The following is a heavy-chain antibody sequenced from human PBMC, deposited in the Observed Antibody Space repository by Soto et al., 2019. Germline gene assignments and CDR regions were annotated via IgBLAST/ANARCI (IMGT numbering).Heavy chain of an antibody. J-gene: IGHJ1*01. CDR2: IRGSGDST. D-gene: IGHD6-19*01. CDR3: AKGVPGIAVAGTGYFQH. V-gene: IGHV3-23*01. CDR1: GFSFSRHS. Sequence: GGSLSLSCALSGFSFSRHSISWLRQAPWEGLEWVSGIRGSGDSTYYADSVKGRFTISRDNSKNTLYLQMNSLRAEDTAVYYCAKGVPGIAVAGTGYFQHWGQGTLVTVSS.